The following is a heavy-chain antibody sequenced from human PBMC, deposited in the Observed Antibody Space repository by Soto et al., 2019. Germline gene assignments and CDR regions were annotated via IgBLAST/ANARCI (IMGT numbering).Heavy chain of an antibody. CDR3: ARHVDRAMALYHYYSMDV. CDR2: TYPGDSDT. Sequence: PGESLNISCQGSGYNFLNYWIGWVRQMPGKGLEWMGITYPGDSDTRYSPSFQGQVTISGDKSISTAYLQWSSLKASDTAMYYCARHVDRAMALYHYYSMDVWGQGTTVTVS. J-gene: IGHJ6*02. D-gene: IGHD5-18*01. CDR1: GYNFLNYW. V-gene: IGHV5-51*01.